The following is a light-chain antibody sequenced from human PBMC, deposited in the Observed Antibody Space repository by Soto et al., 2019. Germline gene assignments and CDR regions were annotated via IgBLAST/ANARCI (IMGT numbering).Light chain of an antibody. CDR3: QQCGSSSWT. Sequence: EIVLTQSPGTLSLSPGKRATLSCRASQSISSSYLAWYQQRPGQAPRLLIYGASTRATGIPDRFSGSGSGTDFTLTISRLEPEDFAVYYCQQCGSSSWTFGQGTKVDIK. V-gene: IGKV3-20*01. CDR2: GAS. J-gene: IGKJ1*01. CDR1: QSISSSY.